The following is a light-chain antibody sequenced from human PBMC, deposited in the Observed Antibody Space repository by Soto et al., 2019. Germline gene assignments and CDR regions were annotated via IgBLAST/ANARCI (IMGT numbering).Light chain of an antibody. CDR3: QQRSNWPPRIT. V-gene: IGKV3D-20*02. J-gene: IGKJ5*01. CDR1: QSVSSSS. Sequence: EIVLTQSPGTLSLSPGERASLSCRASQSVSSSSLAWYQQKPGQAPRLLIYDASNRATGIPARFSGSGSGTDFTLTISSLEPEDFAVYYCQQRSNWPPRITFGQGTRLEIK. CDR2: DAS.